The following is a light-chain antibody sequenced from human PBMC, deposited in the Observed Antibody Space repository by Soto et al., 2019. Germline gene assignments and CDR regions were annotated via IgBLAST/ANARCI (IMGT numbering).Light chain of an antibody. Sequence: DIVMTQSPDSLAVSLGERATINCKSAQSLLYSSNNKNYLAWYQHKVGQPPRLLIYRASTRESGVPDRFVGSGSGTDSTLTISSLQAEDVAVYYCQQYFDTPWTFGQGTKVEIK. V-gene: IGKV4-1*01. CDR2: RAS. J-gene: IGKJ1*01. CDR1: QSLLYSSNNKNY. CDR3: QQYFDTPWT.